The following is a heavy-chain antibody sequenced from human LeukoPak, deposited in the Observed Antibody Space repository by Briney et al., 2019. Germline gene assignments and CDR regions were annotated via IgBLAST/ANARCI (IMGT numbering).Heavy chain of an antibody. J-gene: IGHJ4*02. CDR2: ISSSSSYI. Sequence: NPGGSLRLSCAASGFTFSSYSMNWVRQAPGKGLEWVSSISSSSSYIYYADSVKGRFTISRDNAKNSLYLQMNSLRAEDTAVYYCARDRPEYYDFWSGYPDYFDYWGQGTLVTVSS. CDR1: GFTFSSYS. D-gene: IGHD3-3*01. V-gene: IGHV3-21*01. CDR3: ARDRPEYYDFWSGYPDYFDY.